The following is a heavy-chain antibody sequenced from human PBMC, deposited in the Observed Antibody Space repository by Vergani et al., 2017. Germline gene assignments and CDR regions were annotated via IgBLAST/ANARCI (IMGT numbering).Heavy chain of an antibody. V-gene: IGHV4-31*03. J-gene: IGHJ5*02. D-gene: IGHD2-2*01. CDR3: ARWVYQPENWFDP. CDR2: IYYSGNT. CDR1: GGSISSGGYY. Sequence: QVQLQESGPGLVKPSQTLSLTCTVSGGSISSGGYYWSWIRQHPGKGLEWTGYIYYSGNTYYNQSLKSRVTISVDTSKNQFSLKLSPVTAADTAVYYCARWVYQPENWFDPWGQGTLVTVSS.